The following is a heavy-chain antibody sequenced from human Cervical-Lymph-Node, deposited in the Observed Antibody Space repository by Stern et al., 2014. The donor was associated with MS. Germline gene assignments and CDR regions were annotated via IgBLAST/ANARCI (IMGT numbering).Heavy chain of an antibody. D-gene: IGHD1-1*01. CDR3: ASASEVPTTVY. Sequence: QVQLVQSGAEVKKPGASVRVSCRASGYTFTHYDLNWVRQAPGQGLEWMGWMNPNNGNANYAQKFQGRVSMTRDISISTAYMELGSLTAEDTAVYYCASASEVPTTVYWGHGTLVTVSS. CDR1: GYTFTHYD. CDR2: MNPNNGNA. J-gene: IGHJ4*01. V-gene: IGHV1-8*02.